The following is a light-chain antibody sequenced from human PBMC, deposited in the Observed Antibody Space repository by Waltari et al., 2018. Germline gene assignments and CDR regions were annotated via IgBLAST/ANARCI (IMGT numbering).Light chain of an antibody. CDR3: QQYYTTPCT. J-gene: IGKJ2*02. CDR1: QSCLSSTNSNNC. V-gene: IGKV4-1*01. Sequence: DIVLTQSPDSLALSLGERATISCRSSQSCLSSTNSNNCLAWYQQRPGQPPKLLFSWASTRVSGVPDRFDGSGSGTDFTLTISSLQAEDLAVYYCQQYYTTPCTFGQGTRLEIK. CDR2: WAS.